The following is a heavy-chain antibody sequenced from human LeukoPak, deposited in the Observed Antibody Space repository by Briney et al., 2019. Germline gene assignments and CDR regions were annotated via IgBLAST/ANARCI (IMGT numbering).Heavy chain of an antibody. J-gene: IGHJ5*02. CDR1: GYTFTSYG. V-gene: IGHV1-18*01. D-gene: IGHD3-22*01. CDR2: ISAYNGNT. CDR3: ARSPRVVVVITTSVGNCFDP. Sequence: GASVKVSCKASGYTFTSYGISWVRQAPGQGLEWIGWISAYNGNTNYAQKLQGRVTMTTDTSTSTAYMELRSLRSDDTAVYYCARSPRVVVVITTSVGNCFDPWGQGTLVTVSS.